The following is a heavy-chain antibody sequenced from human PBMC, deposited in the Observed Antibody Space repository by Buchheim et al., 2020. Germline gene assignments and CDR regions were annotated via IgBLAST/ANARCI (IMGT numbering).Heavy chain of an antibody. V-gene: IGHV3-33*01. CDR3: ARDSSITGTTKVDD. CDR2: IWYDGSNK. CDR1: GLIFNSYA. Sequence: QVQLVESGGGVVQPGRSLRLTCAASGLIFNSYAMHWVRQAPGKGLEWVAFIWYDGSNKGYADSVQGRFTISRDNSKNTLYLQMNSLRAEDTAVYYCARDSSITGTTKVDDWGQGTL. J-gene: IGHJ4*02. D-gene: IGHD1-20*01.